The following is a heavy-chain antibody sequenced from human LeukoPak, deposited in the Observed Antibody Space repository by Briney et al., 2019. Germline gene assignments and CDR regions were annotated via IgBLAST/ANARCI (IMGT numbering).Heavy chain of an antibody. J-gene: IGHJ4*02. CDR1: GYSISSGYY. Sequence: PSETLSLTCAVSGYSISSGYYWGWIRQPPGKRLEWIGSIYYSGSTHYNPSLKSRVTISVDTSKNQFSPRLSSVTAADTAVYYCARNDSSGYFDYWGQGTLVTVSS. V-gene: IGHV4-38-2*01. CDR3: ARNDSSGYFDY. D-gene: IGHD3-22*01. CDR2: IYYSGST.